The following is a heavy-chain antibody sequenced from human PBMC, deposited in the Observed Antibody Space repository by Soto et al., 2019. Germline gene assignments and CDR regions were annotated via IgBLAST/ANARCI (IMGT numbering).Heavy chain of an antibody. CDR1: GFTFSCYG. J-gene: IGHJ4*02. V-gene: IGHV1-18*01. CDR2: ISGYNGDT. Sequence: GASMKVSCKAPGFTFSCYGLSCVRHAPGQGLEWLGWISGYNGDTNYAQKLQGRVTMTTDTSTSTAHMELRSLRSDDTAVYYCARSYEFWSGYSNFDYWGQGTLVTVSS. CDR3: ARSYEFWSGYSNFDY. D-gene: IGHD3-3*01.